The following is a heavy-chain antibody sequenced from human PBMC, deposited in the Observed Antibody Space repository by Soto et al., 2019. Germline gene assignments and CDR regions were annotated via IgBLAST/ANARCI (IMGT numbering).Heavy chain of an antibody. CDR1: GFTFSNAW. CDR2: IKSKTDGGTT. CDR3: TTSFPYGLVGATSDAFDI. D-gene: IGHD1-26*01. V-gene: IGHV3-15*01. J-gene: IGHJ3*02. Sequence: GGSLRLSCAASGFTFSNAWMSWVRQAPGKGLEWVGRIKSKTDGGTTDYAAPVKGRFTISRDDSKNTLYLQMNSLKTEDTAVYHCTTSFPYGLVGATSDAFDIWGQGTMVTVSS.